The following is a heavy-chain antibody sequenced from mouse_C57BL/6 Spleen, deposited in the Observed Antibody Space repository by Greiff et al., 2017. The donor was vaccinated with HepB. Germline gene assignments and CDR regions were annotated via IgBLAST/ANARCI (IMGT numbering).Heavy chain of an antibody. J-gene: IGHJ4*01. CDR2: IYPGDGDT. CDR1: GYAFSSSW. CDR3: ASSYYYGSSYLYAMDY. V-gene: IGHV1-82*01. D-gene: IGHD1-1*01. Sequence: QVQLQQSGPELVKPGASVKISCKASGYAFSSSWMNWVKQRPGKGLEWIGRIYPGDGDTNYNGKFKGKATLTADKSSSTAYMQLSSLTSEDSAVYFCASSYYYGSSYLYAMDYWGQGTSVTVSS.